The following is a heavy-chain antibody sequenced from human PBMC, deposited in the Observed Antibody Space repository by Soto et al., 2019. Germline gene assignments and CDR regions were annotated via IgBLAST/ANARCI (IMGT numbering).Heavy chain of an antibody. D-gene: IGHD3-3*02. V-gene: IGHV1-46*01. Sequence: GASVKVSCKASGYTFTGYYMHWVRQAPGQGLEWMGIINPSGGSTSYAQKFQGRVTMTRDTSTSTAYMGLSSLRSEDTAVYYCARGVATFTHEGDAFDIWGQGTMVTVSS. CDR2: INPSGGST. J-gene: IGHJ3*02. CDR1: GYTFTGYY. CDR3: ARGVATFTHEGDAFDI.